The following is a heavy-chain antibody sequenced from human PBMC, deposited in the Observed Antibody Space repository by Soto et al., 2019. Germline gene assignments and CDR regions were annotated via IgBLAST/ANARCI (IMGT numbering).Heavy chain of an antibody. Sequence: EVQLVESGGGLVQPGGSLRLSCVVSGFTFSSYSMNWVRQAPGKGLEWVSYISSSSSTIYYADSVKGRFTISRDNAKNSLYLQMNSLRAEDTAVYYCVRGRAVTTPCPNCDYWGQGTLVTVSS. CDR2: ISSSSSTI. CDR3: VRGRAVTTPCPNCDY. J-gene: IGHJ4*02. V-gene: IGHV3-48*01. D-gene: IGHD3-3*01. CDR1: GFTFSSYS.